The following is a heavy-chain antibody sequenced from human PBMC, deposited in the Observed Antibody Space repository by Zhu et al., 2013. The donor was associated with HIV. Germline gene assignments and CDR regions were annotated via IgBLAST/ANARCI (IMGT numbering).Heavy chain of an antibody. CDR2: INHSGST. J-gene: IGHJ4*02. CDR3: AREGQDYDFWSGYYASYFDY. V-gene: IGHV4-34*01. CDR1: GGSFSGYY. D-gene: IGHD3-3*01. Sequence: QVQLQQWGAGLLKPSETLSLTCAVYGGSFSGYYWSWIRQPPGKGLEWIGEINHSGSTNYNPSLKSRVTISVDTSKNQFSLKLSSVTAADTAVYYCAREGQDYDFWSGYYASYFDYWGQGTLVTVSS.